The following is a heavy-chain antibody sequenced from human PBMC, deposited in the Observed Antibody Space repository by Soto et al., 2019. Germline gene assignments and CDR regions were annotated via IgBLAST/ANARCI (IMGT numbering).Heavy chain of an antibody. CDR2: INHSGST. V-gene: IGHV4-34*01. CDR3: ARASKYYDFWSGYQRDTYYYYGMDV. D-gene: IGHD3-3*01. CDR1: CGSFSGYY. Sequence: PSETLSLTCAVYCGSFSGYYWSWIRQPPGKGLEWIGEINHSGSTNYNPSLKSRVTISVDTSKNQFSLKLSSVTAADTAVYYCARASKYYDFWSGYQRDTYYYYGMDVWGQGTTVTVSS. J-gene: IGHJ6*02.